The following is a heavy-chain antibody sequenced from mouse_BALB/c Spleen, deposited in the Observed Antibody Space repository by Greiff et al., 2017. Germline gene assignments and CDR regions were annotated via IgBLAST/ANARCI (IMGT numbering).Heavy chain of an antibody. CDR1: GYTFTDYW. Sequence: QVQLQQPGAELVMPGASVKMSCKASGYTFTDYWMHWVKQRPGQGLEWIGAIDTSDSYTSYNQKFKGKATLTVDESSSTAYMQLSSLTSEDSAVYCCARSKYEDFDYWGQGTTLTVSS. CDR2: IDTSDSYT. CDR3: ARSKYEDFDY. J-gene: IGHJ2*01. V-gene: IGHV1-69*01. D-gene: IGHD2-10*02.